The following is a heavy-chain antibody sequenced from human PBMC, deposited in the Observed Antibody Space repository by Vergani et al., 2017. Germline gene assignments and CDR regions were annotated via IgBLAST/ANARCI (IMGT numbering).Heavy chain of an antibody. CDR3: ARVSVEYFDY. CDR2: IYYSGTT. D-gene: IGHD6-19*01. V-gene: IGHV4-39*07. CDR1: GGSISSSSYY. J-gene: IGHJ4*02. Sequence: QLQLQESGPGLVKPSETLTLTCTVSGGSISSSSYYWGWIRQPPGKGLEWIGSIYYSGTTYYNPSLKSRVTISVDTSKNQFSLKLSSVTAADTAVYYCARVSVEYFDYWGQGTLVTVSS.